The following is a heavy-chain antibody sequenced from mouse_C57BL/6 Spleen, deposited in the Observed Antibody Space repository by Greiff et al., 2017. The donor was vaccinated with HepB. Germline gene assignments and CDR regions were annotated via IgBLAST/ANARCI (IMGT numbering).Heavy chain of an antibody. V-gene: IGHV1-15*01. J-gene: IGHJ3*01. CDR2: IDPETGGT. Sequence: QVQLQQSGAELVRPGASVTLSCKASGYTFTDYEMHWVKQTPVHGLEWIGAIDPETGGTAYNQKFKGKAILTADKSSSTAYMELRSLTSEDSAVYYCTRPLLGEGFFAYWGQGTLVTVSA. CDR1: GYTFTDYE. D-gene: IGHD1-1*01. CDR3: TRPLLGEGFFAY.